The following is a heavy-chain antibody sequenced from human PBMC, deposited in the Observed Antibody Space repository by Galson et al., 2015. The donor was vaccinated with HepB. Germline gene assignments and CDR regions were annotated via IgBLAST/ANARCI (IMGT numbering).Heavy chain of an antibody. J-gene: IGHJ5*02. CDR2: IIPIFGTT. CDR1: GGTFISYA. D-gene: IGHD3-22*01. CDR3: ARDGMAYYSDSRDYYPTWFDP. V-gene: IGHV1-69*13. Sequence: SVKVSCKASGGTFISYAVSWVRQAPGQGLEWMGGIIPIFGTTSYAQKFQGRVTLTADESTNTAYMELSSLRSEDTAVYFCARDGMAYYSDSRDYYPTWFDPWGQGTLVTVSS.